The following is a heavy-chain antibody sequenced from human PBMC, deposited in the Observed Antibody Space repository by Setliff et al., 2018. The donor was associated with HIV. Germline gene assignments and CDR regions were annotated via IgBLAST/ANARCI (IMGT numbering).Heavy chain of an antibody. V-gene: IGHV4-59*11. CDR2: IYYSGST. Sequence: SETLSLTCTVSGGSISSHYWSWIRQPPGKGLEWIEYIYYSGSTNYNPSLKSRVTISVDTSKNQFSLKLSAVTAADTAVYYCARSPERGYDSDWFDPWGQGTLVTVSS. J-gene: IGHJ5*02. CDR3: ARSPERGYDSDWFDP. CDR1: GGSISSHY. D-gene: IGHD5-12*01.